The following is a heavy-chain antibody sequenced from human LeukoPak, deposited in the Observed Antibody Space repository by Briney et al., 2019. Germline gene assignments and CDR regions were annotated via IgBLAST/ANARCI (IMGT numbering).Heavy chain of an antibody. Sequence: ASVKVSCKASGYTFANYGFNWVRQAPGQGLEWMGWISTCNAKTLYAQKFQGRVTMTTDTSTSTAYMELRSLRSDDTAVYYCARIGCSSTSCYGNSVDPWGQGTLVTVSS. J-gene: IGHJ5*02. CDR1: GYTFANYG. CDR2: ISTCNAKT. D-gene: IGHD2-2*01. V-gene: IGHV1-18*01. CDR3: ARIGCSSTSCYGNSVDP.